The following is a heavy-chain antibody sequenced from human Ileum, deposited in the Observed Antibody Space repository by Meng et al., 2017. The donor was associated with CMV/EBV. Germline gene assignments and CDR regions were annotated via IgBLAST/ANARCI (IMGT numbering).Heavy chain of an antibody. D-gene: IGHD6-13*01. Sequence: VQSVAEVKRLGASVTVSCKASGYPFTSFGISWVRQAPGQVLEWIGWISTYNGDTNYAQNVQGRVCMTTDTSTNTVYMELRSLRSDGTDVYYCARDPRYSDNWFRAGDFQQWGQGTLVTVSS. CDR2: ISTYNGDT. J-gene: IGHJ1*01. CDR3: ARDPRYSDNWFRAGDFQQ. V-gene: IGHV1-18*01. CDR1: GYPFTSFG.